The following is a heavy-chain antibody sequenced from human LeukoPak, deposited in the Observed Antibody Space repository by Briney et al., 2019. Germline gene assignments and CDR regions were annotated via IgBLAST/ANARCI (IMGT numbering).Heavy chain of an antibody. Sequence: GASVKVSCKASGYTFTSYDIGWVRQATGQGLEWMGWMNPNSGNTGYAQKFQGSVTMTRNTSISTAYMELSSLRSEDTAMYYCARNKDGFGIWGQGTMVTVS. V-gene: IGHV1-8*01. CDR1: GYTFTSYD. CDR3: ARNKDGFGI. D-gene: IGHD2/OR15-2a*01. CDR2: MNPNSGNT. J-gene: IGHJ3*02.